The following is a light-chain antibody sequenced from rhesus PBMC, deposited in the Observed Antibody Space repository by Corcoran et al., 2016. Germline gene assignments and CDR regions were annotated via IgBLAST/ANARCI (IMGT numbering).Light chain of an antibody. CDR2: EVT. V-gene: IGLV2-13*03. Sequence: QAAPNQSPSVSGFPGQSVTISCTGTSRDIGGYNRVSWYQQHPGKAPKLMIYEVTQRHSWVSDRFSGSKSGYTASLTISGLQAEDEADYYCSSYASSSSYIFGGGTRLTVL. CDR1: SRDIGGYNR. CDR3: SSYASSSSYI. J-gene: IGLJ1*01.